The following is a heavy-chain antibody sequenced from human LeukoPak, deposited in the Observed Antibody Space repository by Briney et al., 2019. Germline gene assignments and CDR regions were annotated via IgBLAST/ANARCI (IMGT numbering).Heavy chain of an antibody. CDR3: ARTVEMATIISYAFDI. Sequence: SETLSLTCSVSGGSINTYFWSWIRQPPGKGLEWIGSIYYSGSTNFNPSHKSRVTISVDTTKNQFSLRLSSLTAADTAVYYCARTVEMATIISYAFDIWGQGTMVTVSS. D-gene: IGHD5-24*01. V-gene: IGHV4-59*08. CDR2: IYYSGST. CDR1: GGSINTYF. J-gene: IGHJ3*02.